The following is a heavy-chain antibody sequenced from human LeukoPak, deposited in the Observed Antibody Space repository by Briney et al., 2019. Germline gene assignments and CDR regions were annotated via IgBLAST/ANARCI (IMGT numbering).Heavy chain of an antibody. CDR1: GFTFSNYA. J-gene: IGHJ6*03. D-gene: IGHD6-13*01. CDR3: TRDRSESSSWYGYYYYYMDV. CDR2: IRSKAYGGTT. V-gene: IGHV3-49*04. Sequence: GGSLRLSCAASGFTFSNYAMHWVRQAPGKGLEWVGFIRSKAYGGTTEYAASVRGRFTISRDDSKSIAYLQMNSLKTEDTAVYYCTRDRSESSSWYGYYYYYMDVWGKGTTVTVSS.